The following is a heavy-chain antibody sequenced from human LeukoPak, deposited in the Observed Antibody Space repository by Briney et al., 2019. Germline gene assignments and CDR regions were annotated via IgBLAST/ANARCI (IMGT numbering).Heavy chain of an antibody. CDR2: IYYSGST. D-gene: IGHD5-24*01. Sequence: PSETLSLTCTVSGGSISSGGYYWSWIRQHPGKGLEWIGYIYYSGSTYHNPSLKSRVTISVDTSKNQFSLKLSSVTAADTAVYYCARVGEMATILSYFDYWGQGTLVTVSS. V-gene: IGHV4-31*03. CDR3: ARVGEMATILSYFDY. J-gene: IGHJ4*02. CDR1: GGSISSGGYY.